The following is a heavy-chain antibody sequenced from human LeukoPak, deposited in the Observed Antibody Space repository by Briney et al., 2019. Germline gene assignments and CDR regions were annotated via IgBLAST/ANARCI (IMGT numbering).Heavy chain of an antibody. J-gene: IGHJ4*02. Sequence: PGGALRLSSAASGFTFISYWMHWVRPAPRKGLVWFSRINIDGSSKSYADSVKGRFAISRDKPKSTLYLQMNSVRAEDTCVYYCARARRWLQIPSPFDSWGQGTLVTVSS. CDR2: INIDGSSK. D-gene: IGHD5-24*01. V-gene: IGHV3-74*01. CDR1: GFTFISYW. CDR3: ARARRWLQIPSPFDS.